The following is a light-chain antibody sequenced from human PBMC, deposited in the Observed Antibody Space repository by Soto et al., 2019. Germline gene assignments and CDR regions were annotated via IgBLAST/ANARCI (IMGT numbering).Light chain of an antibody. V-gene: IGKV3D-20*01. CDR2: DAS. CDR3: HQYGYSPT. J-gene: IGKJ3*01. CDR1: QRVSNNY. Sequence: DIVLTQSPATLSLSPGERATLSCGASQRVSNNYLAWYQVKPGLAPRLLIYDASTRATGIPDRFSGSGAGTDFTLTISRLEPEDFAVYYRHQYGYSPTFGPGTKVDIK.